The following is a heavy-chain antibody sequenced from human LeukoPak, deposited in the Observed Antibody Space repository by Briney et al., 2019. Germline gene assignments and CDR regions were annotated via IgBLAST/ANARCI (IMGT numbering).Heavy chain of an antibody. V-gene: IGHV4-38-2*02. CDR2: IYHSGST. CDR1: GYSISSGYY. J-gene: IGHJ4*02. Sequence: PSETLSLTCTVSGYSISSGYYWGWVRQPPGKGLEWIGSIYHSGSTYYNPSLKSRVTISVDTSKNQFSLKLSSVTAADTAVYYCARSHKYDYWGQGTLVTVSS. CDR3: ARSHKYDY.